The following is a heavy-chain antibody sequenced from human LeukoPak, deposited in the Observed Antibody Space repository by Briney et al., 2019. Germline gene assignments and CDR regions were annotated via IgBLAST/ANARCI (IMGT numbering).Heavy chain of an antibody. V-gene: IGHV4-4*07. CDR1: GGSISSYY. CDR3: ARGAGISSSGYYMSWYFDY. D-gene: IGHD3-22*01. Sequence: PSETLSLTCTVSGGSISSYYWSWIRQPAGKGLEWIGRIYTSGSTNYNPSLKSRVTISVDTSKNQFSLKLSSVTAADTAVYYCARGAGISSSGYYMSWYFDYWGQGTLVTVSS. J-gene: IGHJ4*02. CDR2: IYTSGST.